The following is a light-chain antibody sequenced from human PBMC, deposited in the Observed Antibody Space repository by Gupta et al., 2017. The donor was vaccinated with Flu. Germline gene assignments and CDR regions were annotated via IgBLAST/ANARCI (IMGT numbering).Light chain of an antibody. CDR2: WAS. V-gene: IGKV4-1*01. CDR1: QSVLDSSNNKNY. J-gene: IGKJ1*01. Sequence: DIVMTQSPDSLAVSLGERATINCKSSQSVLDSSNNKNYLTWYQQKPGQPPKLLIYWASTRESGVPDRFSGRGSGTDFTLTISSLQAEDVAVYYCQQEDSTPRTFGQGTKVEIK. CDR3: QQEDSTPRT.